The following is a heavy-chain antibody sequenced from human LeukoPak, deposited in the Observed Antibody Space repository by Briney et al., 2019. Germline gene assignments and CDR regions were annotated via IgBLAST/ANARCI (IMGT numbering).Heavy chain of an antibody. CDR3: AKSGGYGLIDY. CDR1: GFTFSSYE. J-gene: IGHJ4*02. V-gene: IGHV4-59*04. CDR2: IYSSGST. Sequence: GSLRLSCAASGFTFSSYEMNWIRQPPGKGLEWIGSIYSSGSTYYNASLQSRVTISIETSKNQISLRLNSVTAADTAIYYCAKSGGYGLIDYWGQGTLVTVSS. D-gene: IGHD1-26*01.